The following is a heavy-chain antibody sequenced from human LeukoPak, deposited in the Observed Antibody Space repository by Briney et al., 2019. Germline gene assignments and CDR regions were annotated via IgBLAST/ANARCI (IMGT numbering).Heavy chain of an antibody. J-gene: IGHJ4*02. V-gene: IGHV4-34*01. D-gene: IGHD3-10*01. Sequence: SETLSLTCAVYGGSFSGYYWSWIRQPPGKGLEWIGEINHSGSTNYNPSLKSRVTISVDTSKNQFSLKLSSVTAADTAVYYCARVYGVRGPILAPRNPYYFDYWGQGTLVTVSS. CDR3: ARVYGVRGPILAPRNPYYFDY. CDR1: GGSFSGYY. CDR2: INHSGST.